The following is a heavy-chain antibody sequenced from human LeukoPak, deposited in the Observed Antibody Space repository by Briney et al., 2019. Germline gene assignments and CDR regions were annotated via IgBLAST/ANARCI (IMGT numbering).Heavy chain of an antibody. CDR1: GFSFSSYA. D-gene: IGHD5/OR15-5a*01. CDR3: AKVDIVSTMGNFDY. CDR2: LTGSGATT. J-gene: IGHJ4*02. V-gene: IGHV3-23*01. Sequence: SGGSLRLSCAASGFSFSSYAMSWVRQAPGKGLEWVSALTGSGATTNYADSVKGRFTISRDNSKNTLFLQMNSLRAEDTAVYYCAKVDIVSTMGNFDYWGQGTLVTVSS.